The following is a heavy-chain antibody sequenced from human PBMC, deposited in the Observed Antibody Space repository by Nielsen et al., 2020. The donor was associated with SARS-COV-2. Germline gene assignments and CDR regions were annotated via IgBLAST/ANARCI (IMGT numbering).Heavy chain of an antibody. J-gene: IGHJ4*02. V-gene: IGHV4-61*01. Sequence: SETLSLTCTVSGGSISSSSYYWSWFRQPPGKGLEWIGYIYYSGSTNYNPSLKSRVTISVDTSKNQFSLKLSSVTAADTAVYYCAREDIAAAGFDYWGQGTLVTVSS. D-gene: IGHD6-13*01. CDR1: GGSISSSSYY. CDR2: IYYSGST. CDR3: AREDIAAAGFDY.